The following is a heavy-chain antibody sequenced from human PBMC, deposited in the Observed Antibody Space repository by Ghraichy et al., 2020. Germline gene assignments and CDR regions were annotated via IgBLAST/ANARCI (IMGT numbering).Heavy chain of an antibody. Sequence: SDTLSLTCAVYGGSFSGYYWSWIRQPPGKGLEWIGEINHSGSTNYNPSLKSRVTISVDTSKNQFSLKLSSVTAADTAVYYCARGTTGTDYYYYYMDVWGKGTTVTVSS. CDR3: ARGTTGTDYYYYYMDV. D-gene: IGHD1-1*01. J-gene: IGHJ6*03. V-gene: IGHV4-34*01. CDR2: INHSGST. CDR1: GGSFSGYY.